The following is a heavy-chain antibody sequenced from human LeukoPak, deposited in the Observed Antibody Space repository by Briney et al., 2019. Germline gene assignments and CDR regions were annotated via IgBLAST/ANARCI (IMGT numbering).Heavy chain of an antibody. V-gene: IGHV1-69*05. J-gene: IGHJ4*02. CDR2: IIPIFGTA. Sequence: ASVKVSCKASGGTFSSYAISWVRQAPGQGLEWMGGIIPIFGTANYAQKFQGRVTITTDESTSTAYMELSSLRSEDTAVYYCARGLQAQYQPDYWGQGTLVTVSS. CDR3: ARGLQAQYQPDY. D-gene: IGHD2-2*01. CDR1: GGTFSSYA.